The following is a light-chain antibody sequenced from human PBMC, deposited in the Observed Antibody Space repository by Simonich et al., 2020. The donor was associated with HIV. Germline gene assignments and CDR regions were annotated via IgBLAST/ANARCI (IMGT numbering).Light chain of an antibody. CDR1: QSISSY. V-gene: IGKV1-39*01. J-gene: IGKJ2*01. CDR3: QHYNSYPYT. Sequence: DIQMTQSPSSLSASVGDRVTITCRASQSISSYLNWYQQKPGKAPKLLIYAASSLQSGVPSRFSGSGSGTEFTLTISSLQPDDFATYYCQHYNSYPYTFGQGTKLDIK. CDR2: AAS.